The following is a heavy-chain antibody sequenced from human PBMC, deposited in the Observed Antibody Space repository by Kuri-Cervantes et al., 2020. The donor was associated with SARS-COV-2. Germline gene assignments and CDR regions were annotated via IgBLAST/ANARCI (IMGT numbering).Heavy chain of an antibody. V-gene: IGHV4-34*01. J-gene: IGHJ4*02. D-gene: IGHD6-19*01. Sequence: SETLSLTCAVYGGSFSGYYWSWIRQPPGKGLEWIGEINHNGSTNYNPSLKSRVTISVDTSKNQFSLKLSSVTAADTAVYYCARVSSGWAYYFDYWGQGTLVTVSS. CDR2: INHNGST. CDR3: ARVSSGWAYYFDY. CDR1: GGSFSGYY.